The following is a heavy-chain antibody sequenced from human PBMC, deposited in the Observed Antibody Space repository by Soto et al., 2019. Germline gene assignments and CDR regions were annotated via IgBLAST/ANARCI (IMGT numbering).Heavy chain of an antibody. D-gene: IGHD6-19*01. CDR3: ARVGGPIGIAVDGRGYFDY. CDR2: IIPIFGTA. J-gene: IGHJ4*02. CDR1: GGTFSSYA. V-gene: IGHV1-69*13. Sequence: SVKVSCKASGGTFSSYAISWVRQAPGQGLEGMGGIIPIFGTANYAQKFQGRVTITADESTSTAYMELSSLRSDDTAVYYCARVGGPIGIAVDGRGYFDYWGQGTLVTVSS.